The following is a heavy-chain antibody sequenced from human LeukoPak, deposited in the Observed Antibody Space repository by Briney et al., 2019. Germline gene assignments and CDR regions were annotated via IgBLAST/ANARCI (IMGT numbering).Heavy chain of an antibody. CDR1: GFTFSSYG. J-gene: IGHJ6*03. CDR3: AKGGGYGAQYYYYYLDV. D-gene: IGHD5-12*01. Sequence: PGGTLRLSCAASGFTFSSYGMSWVRQAPGKGLESVAFIRYDGSNKYYADSVKGRFTVSRDNSKNTLYLQMKSLRAEDTAVYYCAKGGGYGAQYYYYYLDVWGKGTTVTISS. CDR2: IRYDGSNK. V-gene: IGHV3-30*02.